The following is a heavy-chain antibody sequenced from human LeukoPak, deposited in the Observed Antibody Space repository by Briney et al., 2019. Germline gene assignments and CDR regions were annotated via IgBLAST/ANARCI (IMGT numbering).Heavy chain of an antibody. D-gene: IGHD6-13*01. Sequence: KTGGSLRLSCAASGFTFSNAWMSWVRQAPGKGLEWVGRIKSKTHGGTTDYAAPVKGRFSISRDDSKTTLYLQMNSLKTEDTAVYYCTTDAAGQYYFDYWGQGTLVTVSS. CDR1: GFTFSNAW. J-gene: IGHJ4*02. CDR3: TTDAAGQYYFDY. CDR2: IKSKTHGGTT. V-gene: IGHV3-15*01.